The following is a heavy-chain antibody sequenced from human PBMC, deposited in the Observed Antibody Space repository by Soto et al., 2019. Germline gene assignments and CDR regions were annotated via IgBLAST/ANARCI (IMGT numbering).Heavy chain of an antibody. V-gene: IGHV4-59*08. CDR1: GASITRNH. CDR3: ATYISDGGGRGY. CDR2: EYSGRI. J-gene: IGHJ4*02. D-gene: IGHD6-19*01. Sequence: QVQLQESGPGLVKPSETLSLTCTVSGASITRNHGNWIRQPPGKGLEWIGEYSGRINYNPSLKSRVTISVDTSKNQFSLKLTSVTAADTAVYFCATYISDGGGRGYWGQGTLVTVSS.